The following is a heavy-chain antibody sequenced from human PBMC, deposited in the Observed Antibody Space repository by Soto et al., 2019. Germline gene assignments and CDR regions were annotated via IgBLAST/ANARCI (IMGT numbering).Heavy chain of an antibody. CDR3: ASWGNWNDEINLDY. V-gene: IGHV1-69*06. J-gene: IGHJ4*02. CDR2: IIPIFGTA. Sequence: QVQLVQSGAEVKKPGSSVKVSCKASGGTFSSYAISWVRQAPGQGLEWMGGIIPIFGTANYAQKFQGRVTITADKATSTAYMELSSLRSEDTAVYDCASWGNWNDEINLDYWGQGTLGTVSS. D-gene: IGHD1-1*01. CDR1: GGTFSSYA.